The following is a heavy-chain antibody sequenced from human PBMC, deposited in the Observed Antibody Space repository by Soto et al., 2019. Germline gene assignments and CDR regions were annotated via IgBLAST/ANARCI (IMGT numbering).Heavy chain of an antibody. CDR2: INHSGSP. CDR3: FSKVVSCTVARCTWYFAL. V-gene: IGHV4-34*01. D-gene: IGHD2-8*02. CDR1: GGSFSGFY. Sequence: QVQLQQWGAGLLKPSETLSLTCAVYGGSFSGFYWSWIRQPPGKGLAWIGEINHSGSPNYNPSLKRRVTISADTSKTQFALQLSSLTAADTAVYYCFSKVVSCTVARCTWYFALWGRGTLVTVSS. J-gene: IGHJ2*01.